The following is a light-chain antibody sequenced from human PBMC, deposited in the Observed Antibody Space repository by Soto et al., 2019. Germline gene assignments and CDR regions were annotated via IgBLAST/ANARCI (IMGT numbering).Light chain of an antibody. CDR1: QSVSTD. CDR3: QQYNKSPLT. Sequence: EIARAQCPATLSVSPGEIATLSCMARQSVSTDLAWYHQTPGQAPRLLIYGASTTATGIPLRFSGSASGTEFTLTISSLQSEDFTVYYCQQYNKSPLTFGQGTRREIK. J-gene: IGKJ1*01. CDR2: GAS. V-gene: IGKV3-15*01.